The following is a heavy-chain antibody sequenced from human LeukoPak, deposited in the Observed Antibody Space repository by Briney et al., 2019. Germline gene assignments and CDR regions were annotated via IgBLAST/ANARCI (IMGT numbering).Heavy chain of an antibody. CDR1: GGSIGSYY. CDR3: ARTRGYYESSGFDY. J-gene: IGHJ4*02. V-gene: IGHV4-59*01. CDR2: IYYTGNT. Sequence: SETLSLTCTVSGGSIGSYYWSWIRQPPGKGLEWIGYIYYTGNTNYRSSLKSRVTISVDTSKSQFSLKLSSVTAADTAVFYCARTRGYYESSGFDYWGQGTLVTVSS. D-gene: IGHD3-22*01.